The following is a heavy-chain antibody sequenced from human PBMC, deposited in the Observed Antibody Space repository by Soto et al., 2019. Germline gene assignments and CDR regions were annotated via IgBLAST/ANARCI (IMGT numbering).Heavy chain of an antibody. V-gene: IGHV1-69*01. D-gene: IGHD4-17*01. CDR1: GGSFSTYG. CDR3: ARDGVAVSRTTVRHGARDI. Sequence: QVQLVQSGAEVKKPGSSVKVSCKASGGSFSTYGISWVRQAPGQGLEWMGGFIPVFTTAKYAQKFQGRVSITADESTYTAYMELSSLRSEDTAVYFCARDGVAVSRTTVRHGARDIWGQGTVVTVSS. J-gene: IGHJ3*02. CDR2: FIPVFTTA.